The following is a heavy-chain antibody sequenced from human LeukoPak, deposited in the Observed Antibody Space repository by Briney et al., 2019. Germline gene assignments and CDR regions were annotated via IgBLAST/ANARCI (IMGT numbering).Heavy chain of an antibody. CDR2: ISYDGSNK. CDR3: ARVYRQYQLLSIDY. D-gene: IGHD2-2*01. Sequence: GRSLRLSCAASGFTFSSYAMHWVRQAPGKGLEWVAVISYDGSNKYYADSVKGRFTISRDNSKNTLYLQMNSLRAEDTAVYYCARVYRQYQLLSIDYWGQGTLVTVSS. V-gene: IGHV3-30-3*01. J-gene: IGHJ4*02. CDR1: GFTFSSYA.